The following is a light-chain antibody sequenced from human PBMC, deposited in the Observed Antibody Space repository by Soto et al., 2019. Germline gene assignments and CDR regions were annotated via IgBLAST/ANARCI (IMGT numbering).Light chain of an antibody. Sequence: DIPMTQSPSSLSASVGDRVTITCRASQSISSYLNWYQQKPGKAPKLLIYAASSLQSGVPSRFSGSGSGTDFTLTISSLQPEDFATYYCQQSYSTPPWTFGQGTMVEIK. V-gene: IGKV1-39*01. CDR3: QQSYSTPPWT. J-gene: IGKJ1*01. CDR1: QSISSY. CDR2: AAS.